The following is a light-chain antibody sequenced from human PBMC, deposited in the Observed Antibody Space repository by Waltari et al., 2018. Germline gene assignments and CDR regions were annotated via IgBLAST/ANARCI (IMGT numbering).Light chain of an antibody. V-gene: IGLV6-57*01. Sequence: NFMLTQPHSVSESPRQTVTISRPRRSRSIASNSVQGYQPRPGSSPPTVIYEANQSPSGVPDRFSGSIDSSSNSASLTISGLKTEDEADYYCQSYDTSNRVFGGGTKVTVL. CDR3: QSYDTSNRV. CDR1: SRSIASNS. CDR2: EAN. J-gene: IGLJ3*02.